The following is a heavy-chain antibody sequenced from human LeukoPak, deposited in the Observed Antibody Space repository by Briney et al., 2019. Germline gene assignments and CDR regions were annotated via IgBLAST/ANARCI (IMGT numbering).Heavy chain of an antibody. CDR1: GGTFSSYA. V-gene: IGHV1-69*06. D-gene: IGHD2-2*01. Sequence: SVKVSCKASGGTFSSYAISWVRQAPGQGLEWMGGIIPIFGTANYAQKFQGRVTITADKSTSTAYMELSSLRSEDTAVYYCARDFRYCSSTSCRAFDIWGQGTMVTVSS. CDR3: ARDFRYCSSTSCRAFDI. J-gene: IGHJ3*02. CDR2: IIPIFGTA.